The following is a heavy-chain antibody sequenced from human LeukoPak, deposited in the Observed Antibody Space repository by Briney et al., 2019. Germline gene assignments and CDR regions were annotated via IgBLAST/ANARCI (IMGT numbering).Heavy chain of an antibody. CDR1: GGSISSYY. CDR2: IFYSGST. Sequence: PSETLSLTCTVSGGSISSYYWSWIRQPPGKGLEWVGYIFYSGSTNYNPSLKSRVTISVDTSKNQFSLKLSSVTASDTAVYYCARVYYSNSYDYWYFDLWGRGTLVTVSS. CDR3: ARVYYSNSYDYWYFDL. D-gene: IGHD6-13*01. J-gene: IGHJ2*01. V-gene: IGHV4-59*01.